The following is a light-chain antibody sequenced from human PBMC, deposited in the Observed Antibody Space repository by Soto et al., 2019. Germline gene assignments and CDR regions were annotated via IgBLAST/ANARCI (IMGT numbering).Light chain of an antibody. J-gene: IGLJ1*01. CDR3: SSYTRSSTPYV. CDR1: SSDVGGYNY. Sequence: QSALTQPASVSGSPGQSITISCTGTSSDVGGYNYVSWYQQHPGKAPKLMIYDVSNRPSGVPDRFSGSKSGNTASLTISGLQAEDEADYYCSSYTRSSTPYVFGTGTKLTVL. CDR2: DVS. V-gene: IGLV2-14*01.